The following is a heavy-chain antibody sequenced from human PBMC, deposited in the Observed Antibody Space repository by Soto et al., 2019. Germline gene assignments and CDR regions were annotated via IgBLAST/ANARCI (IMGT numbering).Heavy chain of an antibody. Sequence: QVQLQESGPGLVKPSETLSLTCTVSGGSISSYYWSWIRQPPGKGLEWIGYIYYSGSTKHHPSLEXRVNISVGTSKNQFSLKLSSVTAADTAVYYCARAWGRVFDYWGQGTLVTVSS. V-gene: IGHV4-59*01. CDR3: ARAWGRVFDY. CDR2: IYYSGST. D-gene: IGHD3-16*01. CDR1: GGSISSYY. J-gene: IGHJ4*02.